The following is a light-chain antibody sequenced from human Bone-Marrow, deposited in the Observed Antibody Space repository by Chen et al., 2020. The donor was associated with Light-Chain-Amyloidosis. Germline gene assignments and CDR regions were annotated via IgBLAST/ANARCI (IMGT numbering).Light chain of an antibody. V-gene: IGKV3-20*01. CDR1: QTVTSRF. J-gene: IGKJ2*01. CDR2: GAS. Sequence: EIVLTQSPGTLSLSREERATLSCRTSQTVTSRFLGWYQQKPGQAPRLLIHGASSRATGIPDRVSGSGSGTDFTLTISRLEPEDSAVYYCQEFGGSPMYTFGQGTKLEIK. CDR3: QEFGGSPMYT.